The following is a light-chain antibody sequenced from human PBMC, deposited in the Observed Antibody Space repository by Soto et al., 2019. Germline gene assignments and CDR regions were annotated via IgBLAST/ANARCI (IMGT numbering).Light chain of an antibody. CDR1: QSVSNY. CDR2: DAC. Sequence: EIVLTQSPATLSLSPGERATLSCRASQSVSNYLAWYQQKPGQAPRLLIYDACNRATGIPARFSGSGSGTDFTRTISGLEPEDLAVYYCQQRSNWPPKVTFGGGTKVEIK. J-gene: IGKJ4*01. V-gene: IGKV3-11*01. CDR3: QQRSNWPPKVT.